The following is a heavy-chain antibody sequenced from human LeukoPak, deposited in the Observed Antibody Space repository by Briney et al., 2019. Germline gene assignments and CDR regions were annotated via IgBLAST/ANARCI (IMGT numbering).Heavy chain of an antibody. CDR3: PRRGPQASWDLLTGYQGPLYYFDF. Sequence: SDTLSLTCAVYRGSFSGYYWSWIHQPPGKGLEGMGEINHSESTNYNPSLHRRASISADTSNNQSSLTVSALTDAHTPVYYCPRRGPQASWDLLTGYQGPLYYFDFWGQGTLVTVSS. CDR2: INHSEST. D-gene: IGHD3-9*01. J-gene: IGHJ4*02. V-gene: IGHV4-34*01. CDR1: RGSFSGYY.